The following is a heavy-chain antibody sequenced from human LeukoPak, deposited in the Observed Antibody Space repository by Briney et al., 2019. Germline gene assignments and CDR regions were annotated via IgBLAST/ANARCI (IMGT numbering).Heavy chain of an antibody. CDR1: GFTFSNTW. V-gene: IGHV3-7*01. Sequence: GGSLRLSCAASGFTFSNTWMAWVRQAPGKGLEWVANIKQDGSTRHYVDSVKGLFTISRDNAKKSLYLQMNGLRAEDTAVYYCARDQTGSLDYWGQGTLVTVSS. CDR2: IKQDGSTR. CDR3: ARDQTGSLDY. D-gene: IGHD1-26*01. J-gene: IGHJ4*02.